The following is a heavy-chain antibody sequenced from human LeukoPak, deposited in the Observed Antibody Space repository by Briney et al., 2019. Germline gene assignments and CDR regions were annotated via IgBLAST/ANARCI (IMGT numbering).Heavy chain of an antibody. J-gene: IGHJ4*02. Sequence: ASVKVSCKTSGYTFTGHFIHWVRQAPGQGLEWMGWSNPNSGDTDYAQKFQGRVTMTRDTSISTAYMDLSRVRSDDTAVYYCARGYSRYSGTYYDYWGQGTLVTVSS. CDR3: ARGYSRYSGTYYDY. D-gene: IGHD5-18*01. V-gene: IGHV1-2*02. CDR2: SNPNSGDT. CDR1: GYTFTGHF.